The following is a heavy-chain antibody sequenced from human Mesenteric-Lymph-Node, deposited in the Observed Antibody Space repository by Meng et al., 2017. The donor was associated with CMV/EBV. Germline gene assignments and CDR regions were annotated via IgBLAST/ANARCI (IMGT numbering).Heavy chain of an antibody. Sequence: LSLTCAASGFTVSSNYMSWVRQAPGKGLEWVSVIYSGGSTYYADSVKGRFTISRDNSKNTLYLQMNSLGGEDTAVYYCARGGMDVWGQGTTVTVSS. CDR1: GFTVSSNY. V-gene: IGHV3-53*05. J-gene: IGHJ6*02. CDR3: ARGGMDV. CDR2: IYSGGST.